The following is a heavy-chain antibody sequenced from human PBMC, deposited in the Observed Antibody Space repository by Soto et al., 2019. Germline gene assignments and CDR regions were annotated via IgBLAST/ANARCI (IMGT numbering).Heavy chain of an antibody. J-gene: IGHJ4*02. CDR3: ARRSSSWGLRGFRFDY. CDR2: IYYSGST. D-gene: IGHD6-13*01. CDR1: GGSISSSSYY. V-gene: IGHV4-39*01. Sequence: QLQLQESGPGLVKPSETLSLTCTVSGGSISSSSYYWGWIRQPPGKGLEWIGSIYYSGSTYYNPSLKSRVTISVDTSKNQFSLKLSSVTAADTAVYYCARRSSSWGLRGFRFDYWGQGTLVTVSS.